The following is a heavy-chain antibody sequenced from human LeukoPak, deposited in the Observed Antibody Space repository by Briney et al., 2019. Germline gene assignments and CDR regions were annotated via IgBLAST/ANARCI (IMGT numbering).Heavy chain of an antibody. J-gene: IGHJ6*03. Sequence: PSETLSLTCAVYGGSFSGYYWSWIRQPPGKGLEWIGEINHSGSTNYNPSLKSRVTISVDTSKNQFSLKLSSVTAADTAVYYCASVYSSSRPRYYMDVWGNGTTVTASS. CDR2: INHSGST. V-gene: IGHV4-34*01. D-gene: IGHD6-13*01. CDR3: ASVYSSSRPRYYMDV. CDR1: GGSFSGYY.